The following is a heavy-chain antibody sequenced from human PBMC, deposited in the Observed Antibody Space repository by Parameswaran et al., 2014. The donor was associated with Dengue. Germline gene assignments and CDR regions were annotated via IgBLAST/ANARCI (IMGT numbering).Heavy chain of an antibody. D-gene: IGHD3-10*01. J-gene: IGHJ6*02. Sequence: WIRQPPGKGLEWIGYIYYSGSTNYNPSLKSRVTISVDTSKNQFSLKLSSVTAADTAVYYCARAHMVRGVLYYYYGMDVWGQGTTVTVSS. V-gene: IGHV4-59*01. CDR3: ARAHMVRGVLYYYYGMDV. CDR2: IYYSGST.